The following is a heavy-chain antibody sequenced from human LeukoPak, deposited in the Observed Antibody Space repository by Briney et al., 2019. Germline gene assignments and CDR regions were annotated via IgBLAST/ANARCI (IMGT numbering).Heavy chain of an antibody. CDR1: GFTFNGYA. CDR3: AESPMTRVTTGGFDF. Sequence: PGGSLRLSCAASGFTFNGYAMSWVRQAPGKGLEWVSSISSSGGSTYYVDSVKGRFTISRDNSKNTLYLQMNSLRAEDTAVYYCAESPMTRVTTGGFDFWGQGTLVTVSS. D-gene: IGHD4-17*01. CDR2: ISSSGGST. V-gene: IGHV3-23*01. J-gene: IGHJ4*02.